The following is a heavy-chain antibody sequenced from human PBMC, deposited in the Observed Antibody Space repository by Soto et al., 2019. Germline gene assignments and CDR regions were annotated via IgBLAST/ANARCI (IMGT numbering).Heavy chain of an antibody. CDR1: GGPITSGGYS. Sequence: SETLSLTCAVSGGPITSGGYSWSWIRQPPGKGLEWIGYIYHSGGTYYNPSLKSRVTLSIDRTKKQFSLKLKSVTAADTAVYFCARTMTTSGRFDPWGQGTLVTVSS. CDR3: ARTMTTSGRFDP. J-gene: IGHJ5*02. D-gene: IGHD4-17*01. CDR2: IYHSGGT. V-gene: IGHV4-30-2*01.